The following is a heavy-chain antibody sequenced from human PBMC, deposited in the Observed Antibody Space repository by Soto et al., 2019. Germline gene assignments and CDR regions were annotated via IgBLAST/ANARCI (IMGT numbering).Heavy chain of an antibody. J-gene: IGHJ4*02. CDR3: ARGPCSGGSCPEVTFDY. D-gene: IGHD2-15*01. CDR1: GFTFSSYS. Sequence: PGGSLRLSCAASGFTFSSYSMNWVRQAPGKGLEWVAVISYDGSNKYYADSVKGRFTISRDNSKNTLYLQMNSLRAEDTAVYYCARGPCSGGSCPEVTFDYWGQGT. CDR2: ISYDGSNK. V-gene: IGHV3-30*03.